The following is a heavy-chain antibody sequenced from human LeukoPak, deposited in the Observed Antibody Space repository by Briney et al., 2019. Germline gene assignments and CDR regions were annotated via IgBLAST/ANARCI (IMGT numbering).Heavy chain of an antibody. CDR2: INGDGTTT. CDR3: ARRIDATRWFDP. Sequence: GGSLRLSCSASGFTFSNYFMHWVRQAPGEGLVWVSRINGDGTTTMYADSVKGRFTISRDNAKNTLYLQMHSLTAEDTAVYYCARRIDATRWFDPWGQGTLVTVSS. J-gene: IGHJ5*02. CDR1: GFTFSNYF. V-gene: IGHV3-74*03. D-gene: IGHD2-15*01.